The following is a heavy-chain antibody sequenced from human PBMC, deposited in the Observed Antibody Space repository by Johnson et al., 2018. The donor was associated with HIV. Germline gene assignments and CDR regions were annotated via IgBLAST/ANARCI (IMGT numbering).Heavy chain of an antibody. Sequence: QVQLVESGGGVVQPGRSLRLSCVASGFTFRSYGMHWVRQAPGKGLEWVAFVSYDGSNKYYADSVKGRFTISRDNAKNSLYLQMNSLRSEDTAVYYCAIASTTVTTGDDAFDIWGQGTVVSVSS. J-gene: IGHJ3*02. D-gene: IGHD4-17*01. CDR3: AIASTTVTTGDDAFDI. CDR1: GFTFRSYG. CDR2: VSYDGSNK. V-gene: IGHV3-30*03.